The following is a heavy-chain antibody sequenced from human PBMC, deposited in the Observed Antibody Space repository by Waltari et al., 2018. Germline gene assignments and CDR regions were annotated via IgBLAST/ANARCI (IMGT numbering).Heavy chain of an antibody. J-gene: IGHJ4*02. D-gene: IGHD2-8*01. Sequence: EVQVVESGGGVVQAGGSLSLSCVTSGCRYSRERRNWVRQAPGKGLEWVSSIIPNSIKTYYLESVRGRFTISRDNARNSLYLQMDSLRVEDSAVYYCASDPSMQHVAAGGYWGQGTLVTVSS. V-gene: IGHV3-21*01. CDR2: IIPNSIKT. CDR3: ASDPSMQHVAAGGY. CDR1: GCRYSRER.